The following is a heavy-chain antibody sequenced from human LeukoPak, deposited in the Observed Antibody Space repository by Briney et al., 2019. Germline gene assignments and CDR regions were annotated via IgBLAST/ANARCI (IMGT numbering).Heavy chain of an antibody. J-gene: IGHJ4*02. V-gene: IGHV3-74*01. Sequence: PGGSLRLPCAASGFTFSTYWMHWVRQAPGKGLVWLSRISSDGSSKNYADSVKGRFTISRDNAKNTLHLQVNSLAAEDTAGYCCARDYREGGYYFDYWGQGTLVTVSS. CDR1: GFTFSTYW. D-gene: IGHD3-16*01. CDR2: ISSDGSSK. CDR3: ARDYREGGYYFDY.